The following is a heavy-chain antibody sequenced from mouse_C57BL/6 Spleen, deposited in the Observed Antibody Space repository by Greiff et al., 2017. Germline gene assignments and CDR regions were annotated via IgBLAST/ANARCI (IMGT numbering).Heavy chain of an antibody. CDR3: ARRNYDCYYRAMDY. CDR1: GFTFSDYG. Sequence: EVKLMASGGGLVKPGGSLKLSCAASGFTFSDYGMHWVRQAPEKGLEWVAYISSGSSTIYYADTVKGRFTISRDNAKNTLFLQMTSLRSEDTAMYYCARRNYDCYYRAMDYWGQGTSVTVSS. J-gene: IGHJ4*01. V-gene: IGHV5-17*01. D-gene: IGHD2-3*01. CDR2: ISSGSSTI.